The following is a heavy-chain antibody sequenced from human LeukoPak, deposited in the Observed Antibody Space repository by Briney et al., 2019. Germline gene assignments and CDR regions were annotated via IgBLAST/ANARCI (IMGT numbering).Heavy chain of an antibody. V-gene: IGHV1-2*02. D-gene: IGHD4-17*01. CDR3: ARTLTPTVTYGMDV. CDR1: GYTFTGYY. Sequence: ASVKVSCKTSGYTFTGYYMHWVRLAPGQGLEWMGWINPNTGGTKYAQKFQGRVTMTRDTSISTAYMELSRLRFDDTAVFYCARTLTPTVTYGMDVWGQGTTVTVSS. J-gene: IGHJ6*02. CDR2: INPNTGGT.